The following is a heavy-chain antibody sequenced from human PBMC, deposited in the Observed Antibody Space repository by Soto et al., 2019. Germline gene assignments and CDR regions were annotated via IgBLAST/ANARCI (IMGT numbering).Heavy chain of an antibody. J-gene: IGHJ4*02. CDR2: ISYDGNTQ. CDR1: GFIFSGYA. Sequence: GGSLRLSCAASGFIFSGYAMHWVRQAPGKGLEWVAVISYDGNTQYYADSVRGRFTVSRDNSNNMLYVQMDNLRDDDTAMYYCAKETNAYEINYWGQGTLVTVSS. D-gene: IGHD3-9*01. V-gene: IGHV3-30-3*01. CDR3: AKETNAYEINY.